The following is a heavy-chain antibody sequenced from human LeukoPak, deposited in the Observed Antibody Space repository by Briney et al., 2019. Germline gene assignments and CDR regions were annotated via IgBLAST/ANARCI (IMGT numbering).Heavy chain of an antibody. J-gene: IGHJ4*02. CDR3: ARSGFTYYYDSSGPKPFDY. Sequence: GGPLRLSCAASGFTFSSYSMNWVRQAPGKGLEWVSSISSSSSYIYYADSVKGRFTISRDNAKNSLYLRMNSLRAEDTAVYYCARSGFTYYYDSSGPKPFDYWGQGTLVTVSS. CDR2: ISSSSSYI. D-gene: IGHD3-22*01. V-gene: IGHV3-21*01. CDR1: GFTFSSYS.